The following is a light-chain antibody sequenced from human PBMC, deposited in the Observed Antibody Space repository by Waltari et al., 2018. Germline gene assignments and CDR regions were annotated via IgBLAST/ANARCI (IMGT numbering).Light chain of an antibody. J-gene: IGLJ3*02. CDR1: TSNIRTNT. V-gene: IGLV1-44*01. Sequence: QSVLTHPPSTSGTPGQTVTIPCSGSTSNIRTNTVTWYQLLPGTAPKTVIFVNYHRPSRVPDRFSASKSGTSASLVISGLQSEDEADYFCATWDDSLSGRVFGGGTKVTVL. CDR2: VNY. CDR3: ATWDDSLSGRV.